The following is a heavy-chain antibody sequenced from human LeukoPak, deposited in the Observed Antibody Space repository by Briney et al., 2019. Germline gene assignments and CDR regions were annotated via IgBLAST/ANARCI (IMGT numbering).Heavy chain of an antibody. V-gene: IGHV1-18*01. D-gene: IGHD2-21*02. J-gene: IGHJ5*02. CDR2: ISAYTGHT. CDR3: ARAYCGGDCFHP. CDR1: GYTFTSYG. Sequence: ASVKVSCTASGYTFTSYGISWVRQAPGQGLEWMGWISAYTGHTNSAQKLQGRVTMTTDTSTSTAYMELRGLISDDTAVYYCARAYCGGDCFHPWGQGTLITVSS.